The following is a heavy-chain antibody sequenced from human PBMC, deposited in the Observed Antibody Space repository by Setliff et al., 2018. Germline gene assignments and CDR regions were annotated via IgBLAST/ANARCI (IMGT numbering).Heavy chain of an antibody. D-gene: IGHD7-27*01. CDR3: TLANCDANCAGLNWFDP. CDR1: GFTFSDYY. CDR2: ITSSGTTT. J-gene: IGHJ5*02. Sequence: NPGGSLRLSCAASGFTFSDYYMSWIRQAPGKGLEWVSYITSSGTTTFYTDSVKGRFAISRDNARNSLYLQMNSLKTEDTAVYYCTLANCDANCAGLNWFDPWGQGTLVTVSS. V-gene: IGHV3-11*01.